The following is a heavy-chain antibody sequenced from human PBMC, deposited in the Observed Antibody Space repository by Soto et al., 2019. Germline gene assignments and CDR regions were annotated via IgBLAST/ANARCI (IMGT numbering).Heavy chain of an antibody. CDR3: ARGGYDFWSGRARRRSATTTEQFGY. D-gene: IGHD3-3*01. CDR2: INHSGST. CDR1: GGSFSGYY. J-gene: IGHJ4*02. Sequence: SETLSLTCAVYGGSFSGYYWSWIRQPPGKGLEWIGEINHSGSTNYNPSLKSRVTISVDTSKNQFSLKLSSVTAADTAVYYCARGGYDFWSGRARRRSATTTEQFGYWGQGTLVTVSS. V-gene: IGHV4-34*01.